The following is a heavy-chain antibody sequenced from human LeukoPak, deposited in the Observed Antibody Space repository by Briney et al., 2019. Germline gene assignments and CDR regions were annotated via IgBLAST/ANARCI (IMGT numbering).Heavy chain of an antibody. J-gene: IGHJ6*03. CDR2: ITSDGSST. Sequence: GGSLRLSCAASGFTFSSYWMHWVRHAPGKGLVWVSRITSDGSSTSYADSVKGRFTISRDNAKNTLYLQMNSLRAEDTAVYYCARGGYCSSTSCPKNYYYYMDVWGKGTTVTVSS. CDR1: GFTFSSYW. V-gene: IGHV3-74*01. CDR3: ARGGYCSSTSCPKNYYYYMDV. D-gene: IGHD2-2*01.